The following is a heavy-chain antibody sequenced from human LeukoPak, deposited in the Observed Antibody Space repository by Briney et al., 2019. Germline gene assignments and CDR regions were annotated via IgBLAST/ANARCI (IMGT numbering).Heavy chain of an antibody. CDR1: GYTFTNYD. Sequence: ASVKVSCKASGYTFTNYDINWVRQATGQGLEWMGYMKPNSGNTGYAQKFQGRVTMARDTSINTAYMELSSLRSDDTAMYFCARWRLSGDALTTYHYKTVIDNYFDPWGQGTLVTVSS. D-gene: IGHD3-16*02. J-gene: IGHJ5*02. CDR3: ARWRLSGDALTTYHYKTVIDNYFDP. V-gene: IGHV1-8*01. CDR2: MKPNSGNT.